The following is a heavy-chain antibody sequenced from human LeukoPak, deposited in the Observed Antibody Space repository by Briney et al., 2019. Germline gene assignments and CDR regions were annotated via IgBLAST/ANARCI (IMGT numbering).Heavy chain of an antibody. Sequence: PSETLSLTCAVCGGSFSGYYWSWIRQPPGKGLEWIGEINHSGSTNYNPSLKSRVTISVDTSKNQFSLKLSSVTAADTAVYYCARVAVAGGSDAFDIWGQGTMVTVSS. J-gene: IGHJ3*02. D-gene: IGHD6-19*01. CDR3: ARVAVAGGSDAFDI. V-gene: IGHV4-34*01. CDR1: GGSFSGYY. CDR2: INHSGST.